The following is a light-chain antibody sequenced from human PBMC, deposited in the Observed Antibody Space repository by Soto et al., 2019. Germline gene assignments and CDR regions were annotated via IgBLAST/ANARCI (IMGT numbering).Light chain of an antibody. J-gene: IGKJ1*01. V-gene: IGKV3-20*01. CDR3: QQYGSSFPWT. CDR1: QRVSSSY. Sequence: EIVLTQSPGTLSLSPGERATLSCRASQRVSSSYLAWYQQKPGQAPRLLIYGASSRATGIPDRFSGSGSGTDFTLTISRLEPEDFAVYYCQQYGSSFPWTFGQGNKVEIK. CDR2: GAS.